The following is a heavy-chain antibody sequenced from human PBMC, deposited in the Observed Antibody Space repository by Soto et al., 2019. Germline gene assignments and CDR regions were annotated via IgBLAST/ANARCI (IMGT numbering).Heavy chain of an antibody. CDR1: GGSISSSSYY. D-gene: IGHD6-19*01. Sequence: KPSETLSLTCTVSGGSISSSSYYWGWIRQPPGKGLEWIGSIYYSGSTYYNPSLKSRVTISVDTSKNQFSLKLSSVTAANTAVYYCARHPGYSSGWSPAPYYYYGMDVWGQGTTVTVS. V-gene: IGHV4-39*01. J-gene: IGHJ6*02. CDR2: IYYSGST. CDR3: ARHPGYSSGWSPAPYYYYGMDV.